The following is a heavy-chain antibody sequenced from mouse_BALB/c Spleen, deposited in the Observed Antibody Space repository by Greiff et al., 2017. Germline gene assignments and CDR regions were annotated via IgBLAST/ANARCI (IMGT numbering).Heavy chain of an antibody. D-gene: IGHD1-1*01. CDR2: IRLKSNNYAT. Sequence: EVMLVESGGGLVQPGGSMKLSCVASGFTFSNYWMNWVRQSPEKGLEWVAEIRLKSNNYATHYAESVKGRFTISRDDSKSSVYLQMNNLRAEDTGIYYCTRGYGSHWYFDVWGAGTTVTVSS. V-gene: IGHV6-6*02. CDR1: GFTFSNYW. CDR3: TRGYGSHWYFDV. J-gene: IGHJ1*01.